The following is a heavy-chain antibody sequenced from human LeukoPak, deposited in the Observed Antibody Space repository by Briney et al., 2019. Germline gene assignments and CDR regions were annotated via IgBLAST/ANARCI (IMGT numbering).Heavy chain of an antibody. V-gene: IGHV4-39*07. CDR3: ARGSSGWPFDY. Sequence: SETLSLTCTVSGGSISSSSYYWGWIRQPPGKGLEWIGSIYYSGSTYYNPSLKSRVTISVDTSKSQFSLKLSSVTAADTAVYYCARGSSGWPFDYWGQGTLVTVSS. CDR2: IYYSGST. D-gene: IGHD6-19*01. J-gene: IGHJ4*02. CDR1: GGSISSSSYY.